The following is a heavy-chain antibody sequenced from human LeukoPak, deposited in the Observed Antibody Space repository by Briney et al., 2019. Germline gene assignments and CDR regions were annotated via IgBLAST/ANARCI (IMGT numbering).Heavy chain of an antibody. CDR1: GYTFTSYY. V-gene: IGHV1-46*01. Sequence: ASVKVSCKASGYTFTSYYMHWVRQAPGQGLEWMGIINPSGGSTSYAQKFQGRVTMTRDMSTSTVYMELSSLRSEDTAVYYCAKGPRWFGEFVWGQGTMVTVSS. CDR2: INPSGGST. CDR3: AKGPRWFGEFV. J-gene: IGHJ3*01. D-gene: IGHD3-10*01.